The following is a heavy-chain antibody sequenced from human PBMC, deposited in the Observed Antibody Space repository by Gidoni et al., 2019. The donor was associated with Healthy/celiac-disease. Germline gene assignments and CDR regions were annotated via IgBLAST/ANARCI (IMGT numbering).Heavy chain of an antibody. J-gene: IGHJ4*02. CDR2: INSDGSST. V-gene: IGHV3-74*01. CDR1: GFTFSNSW. D-gene: IGHD1-26*01. CDR3: AKGAWELPH. Sequence: EVQLVESGGGLVQPGGSLRLYCSACGFTFSNSWMHWVRQVPGKGLGWVSRINSDGSSTNYADSVKGRFTISRDNAKNTLYLQMNSLRAEDTAVYYCAKGAWELPHWGQGTLVTVSS.